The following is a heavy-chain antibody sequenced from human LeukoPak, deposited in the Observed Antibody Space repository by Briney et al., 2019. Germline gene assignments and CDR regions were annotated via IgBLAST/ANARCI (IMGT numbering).Heavy chain of an antibody. V-gene: IGHV3-23*01. Sequence: GGSLRLSCAASGFTFSSYGMSWVRQAPGKGLEWVSAISGSGGSTYYADSVKGRFTISRDNSKNTLYLQMNSLRPDDTAIYYCAREGFASSWLYYYYYMDVWGKGTTVTVSS. CDR3: AREGFASSWLYYYYYMDV. J-gene: IGHJ6*03. CDR1: GFTFSSYG. D-gene: IGHD6-13*01. CDR2: ISGSGGST.